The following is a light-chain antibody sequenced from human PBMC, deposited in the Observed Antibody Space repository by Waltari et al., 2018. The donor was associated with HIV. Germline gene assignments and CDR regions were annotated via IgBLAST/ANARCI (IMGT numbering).Light chain of an antibody. Sequence: QSALTQPASVSGSPGQSTTISCTGTSSDVGTYNYVSWYQQHPGKAPKLMVYDVSNRPSGVSNRFSGSKSANTASLTISGLQAEDEADYYCSSYTSSSTVVFGGGTKLTVL. CDR1: SSDVGTYNY. V-gene: IGLV2-14*03. J-gene: IGLJ2*01. CDR2: DVS. CDR3: SSYTSSSTVV.